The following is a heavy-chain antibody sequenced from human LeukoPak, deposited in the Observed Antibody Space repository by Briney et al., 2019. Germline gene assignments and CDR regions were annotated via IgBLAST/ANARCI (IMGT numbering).Heavy chain of an antibody. CDR3: ARPQPPLSGSYYRAFDY. CDR2: INHSGST. CDR1: GGSFSGYY. Sequence: EPSETLSLTCAVYGGSFSGYYWSWIRQPPGKGLEWIGEINHSGSTNYNPSLKSRVTISVDTSKNQFSLKLSSVTAADTAVYYCARPQPPLSGSYYRAFDYWGQGTLVTVSS. J-gene: IGHJ4*02. D-gene: IGHD1-26*01. V-gene: IGHV4-34*01.